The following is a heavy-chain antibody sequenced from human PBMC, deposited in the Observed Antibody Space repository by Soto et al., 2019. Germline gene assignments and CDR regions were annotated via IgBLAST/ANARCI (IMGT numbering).Heavy chain of an antibody. J-gene: IGHJ5*02. CDR3: ARVVGALGHGLDP. CDR1: GYTFTSYG. D-gene: IGHD2-15*01. Sequence: QVQLVQSGAEVKKPGASVKVSCKASGYTFTSYGLSWVRQAPGQGLEWMGRISAYNYNTNYAQKLQGRVTMTTDTSTSTAYMEMRSLRSDDTAVYYWARVVGALGHGLDPGAQVALGTVSS. V-gene: IGHV1-18*01. CDR2: ISAYNYNT.